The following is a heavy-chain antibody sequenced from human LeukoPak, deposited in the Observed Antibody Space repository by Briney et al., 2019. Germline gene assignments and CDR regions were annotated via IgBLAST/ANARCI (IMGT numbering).Heavy chain of an antibody. J-gene: IGHJ4*02. CDR1: GGSISSYY. CDR3: ARFVPAAISGAFDY. Sequence: PSETLSLTCTVSGGSISSYYWSWIRQPPGKGLEWIGYIYHSGSTYYNPSLKSRVTISVDRSKNQFSLKLSSVTAADTAVYYCARFVPAAISGAFDYWGQGTLVTVSS. CDR2: IYHSGST. V-gene: IGHV4-59*12. D-gene: IGHD2-2*01.